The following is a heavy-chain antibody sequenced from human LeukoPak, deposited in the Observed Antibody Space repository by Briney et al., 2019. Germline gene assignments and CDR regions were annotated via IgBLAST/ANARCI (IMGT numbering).Heavy chain of an antibody. CDR2: TYYRSKWYN. CDR1: GDSVSSNSAA. J-gene: IGHJ6*03. Sequence: SQTLSLTCAISGDSVSSNSAAWNWIRQSPSRGLEWLGRTYYRSKWYNDYAVSVKSRITINPDTSKNQFSLQLNSVTPEDTAVYYCARSLRGGLVPAAIRYYYYMDVWGKGTTVTVSS. V-gene: IGHV6-1*01. CDR3: ARSLRGGLVPAAIRYYYYMDV. D-gene: IGHD2-2*02.